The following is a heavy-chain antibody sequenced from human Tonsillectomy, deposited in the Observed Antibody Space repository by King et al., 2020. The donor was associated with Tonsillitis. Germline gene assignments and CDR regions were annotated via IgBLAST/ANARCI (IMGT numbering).Heavy chain of an antibody. CDR3: ARVIGNVWFNCSDGNH. CDR1: GFTFSPFW. Sequence: QLVQSGGGLVQPGGSLRLSCAASGFTFSPFWMYWVRQAPGKGLVWVARLNTDGSSTYYADSVKGRFTISRDNDKNTLFLQMNSHRGEDTAVYYCARVIGNVWFNCSDGNHWGQGTLVIVSS. J-gene: IGHJ5*02. V-gene: IGHV3-74*02. D-gene: IGHD3-10*01. CDR2: LNTDGSST.